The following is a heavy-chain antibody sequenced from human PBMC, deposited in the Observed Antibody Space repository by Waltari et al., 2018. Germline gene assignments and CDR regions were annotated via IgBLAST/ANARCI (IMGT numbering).Heavy chain of an antibody. CDR3: AKGTYSSGWYLGSFDY. J-gene: IGHJ4*02. CDR2: ISGSGGST. D-gene: IGHD6-19*01. V-gene: IGHV3-23*01. CDR1: GFTFSSYA. Sequence: EVQLLESGGGLVQPGGSLRLSCAASGFTFSSYAMSWVRQAPGKGLEWVSAISGSGGSTYDADSVKGRFTISRDNSKNTLYLQMNSLRAEDTAVYYCAKGTYSSGWYLGSFDYWGQGTLVTVSS.